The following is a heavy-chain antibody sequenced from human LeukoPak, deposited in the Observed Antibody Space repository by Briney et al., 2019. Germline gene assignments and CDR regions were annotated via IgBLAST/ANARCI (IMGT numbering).Heavy chain of an antibody. D-gene: IGHD6-19*01. CDR1: GGSISSYY. CDR2: ICYSGST. J-gene: IGHJ4*02. Sequence: SETLSLTCTVSGGSISSYYWSWIRQPPGKGLEWIGYICYSGSTNYSPSLKSRVTISVDTSKNQFSLKLNSVTAADTAVYYCAREVAGTHFDYWGQGTLVTVSS. CDR3: AREVAGTHFDY. V-gene: IGHV4-59*01.